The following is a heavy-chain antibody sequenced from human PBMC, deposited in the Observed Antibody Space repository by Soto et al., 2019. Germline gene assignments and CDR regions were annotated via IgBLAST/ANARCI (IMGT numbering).Heavy chain of an antibody. CDR2: INHSGST. CDR3: ARGLKAAAVTYNWFDP. Sequence: QVQLQQWGAGLLKPSETLSLTCAVYGGSFSGYYWSWIRQPPGKGLEWTGEINHSGSTNYNPSRKGRVTISVDSSKNQFALKLSSVTAADTAVYYCARGLKAAAVTYNWFDPWGQGTLVTVSS. CDR1: GGSFSGYY. V-gene: IGHV4-34*01. D-gene: IGHD6-13*01. J-gene: IGHJ5*02.